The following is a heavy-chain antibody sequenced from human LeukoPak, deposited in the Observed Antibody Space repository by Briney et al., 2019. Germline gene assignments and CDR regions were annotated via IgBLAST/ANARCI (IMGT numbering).Heavy chain of an antibody. CDR2: VHFGGRT. Sequence: SETLSLTCTVSGDSLSYNYYWGWIRQTPGKGLEWIGSVHFGGRTFYQASLKSRVSISIETFKNQFSLRLSSVTAADTAVYFCATSISMKVVVNKPLDYWGQGILVTVSS. V-gene: IGHV4-39*01. J-gene: IGHJ4*02. CDR1: GDSLSYNYY. D-gene: IGHD3-22*01. CDR3: ATSISMKVVVNKPLDY.